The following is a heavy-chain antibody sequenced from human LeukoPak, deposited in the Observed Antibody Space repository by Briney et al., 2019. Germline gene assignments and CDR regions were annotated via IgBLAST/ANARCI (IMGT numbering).Heavy chain of an antibody. CDR1: GGSFSGYY. CDR2: INHSGST. J-gene: IGHJ4*02. V-gene: IGHV4-34*01. D-gene: IGHD1-26*01. CDR3: ARGLGATLDLGY. Sequence: SETLSLTCAVYGGSFSGYYWSWIRQPPGKGLEWIGEINHSGSTNYNPSLKSRVTISVDTSKNQFSLKLSSVTAADTAVYYCARGLGATLDLGYWGQGTLVIVSS.